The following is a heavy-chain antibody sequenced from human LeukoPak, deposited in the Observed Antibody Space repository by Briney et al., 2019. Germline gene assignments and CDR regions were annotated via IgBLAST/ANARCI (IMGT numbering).Heavy chain of an antibody. CDR2: IYYSGTT. CDR1: GGSINSGGFY. Sequence: PSETLSLTCTVSGGSINSGGFYWSWIRQHPGKGLEWIGYIYYSGTTYYNPSLKSRITMSVDTSKSQFSLKLSSVTAADTAVYYWARGTRSLGATYKFDSWGQGTLVTSPQ. CDR3: ARGTRSLGATYKFDS. D-gene: IGHD1-26*01. J-gene: IGHJ4*02. V-gene: IGHV4-31*03.